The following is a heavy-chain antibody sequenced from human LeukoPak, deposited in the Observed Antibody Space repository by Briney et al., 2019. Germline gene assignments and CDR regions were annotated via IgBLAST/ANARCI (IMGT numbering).Heavy chain of an antibody. CDR1: GFTVSSND. J-gene: IGHJ4*02. D-gene: IGHD3-10*01. CDR2: IYAGRYSSA. V-gene: IGHV3-53*04. CDR3: LRQGVGDPPR. Sequence: PGGSLRLSCAASGFTVSSNDMSWVRQAPGKGLEWVSLIYAGRYSSAYYADAVKGRFTGSRHDSKNTLDLQMNGLRADDTAVYYCLRQGVGDPPRWGQGTLVTVSS.